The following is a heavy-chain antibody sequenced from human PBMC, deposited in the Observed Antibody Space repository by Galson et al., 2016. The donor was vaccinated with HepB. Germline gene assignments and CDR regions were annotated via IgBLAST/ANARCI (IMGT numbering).Heavy chain of an antibody. CDR1: GYTFTRYY. J-gene: IGHJ6*02. V-gene: IGHV1-18*04. D-gene: IGHD5-18*01. CDR3: ARERGGYTYGDL. CDR2: INAYTGHT. Sequence: SVKVSCKASGYTFTRYYMHWVRQATGQGLEWMGWINAYTGHTNYAHNLQDRVTMTTDTSTSTAYLALRSLRSDDTAVYYCARERGGYTYGDLWGQGTTVTVSS.